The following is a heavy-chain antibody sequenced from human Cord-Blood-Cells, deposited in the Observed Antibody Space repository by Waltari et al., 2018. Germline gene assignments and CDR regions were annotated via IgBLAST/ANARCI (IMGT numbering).Heavy chain of an antibody. D-gene: IGHD3-3*01. Sequence: QVQLVQSGAEVKKPGASVKVSCKASGYTSTSYAMHWLRQAPGQRLEWMGWINAGNGNTKYSQKFQGRVTITRDTSASTAYMELSSLRSEDTAVYYCARALHYDFWSGYYDYWGQGTLVTVSS. V-gene: IGHV1-3*01. CDR3: ARALHYDFWSGYYDY. CDR2: INAGNGNT. J-gene: IGHJ4*02. CDR1: GYTSTSYA.